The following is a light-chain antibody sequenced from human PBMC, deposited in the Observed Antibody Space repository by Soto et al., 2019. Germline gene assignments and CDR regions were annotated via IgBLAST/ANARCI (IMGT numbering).Light chain of an antibody. Sequence: DIQMTQSPSTLSASVGDRVSITCRASHNIARWLAWYQQKPGKAPRLLIYDASTLETGVPSRFSGSGSGTEFTLTISSLRPDDCATYFCQHLDSHWPFGQGTKVEI. CDR2: DAS. CDR1: HNIARW. V-gene: IGKV1-5*01. J-gene: IGKJ1*01. CDR3: QHLDSHWP.